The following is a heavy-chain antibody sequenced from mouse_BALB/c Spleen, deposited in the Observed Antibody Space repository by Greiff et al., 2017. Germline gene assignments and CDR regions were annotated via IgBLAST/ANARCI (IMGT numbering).Heavy chain of an antibody. D-gene: IGHD2-2*01. CDR2: ISNGGGST. V-gene: IGHV5-12-2*01. J-gene: IGHJ2*01. Sequence: EVMLVESGGGLVQPGGSLKLSCAASGFTFSSYTMSWVRQTPEKRLEWVAYISNGGGSTYYPDTVKGRFTISRDNAKNTLYLQMSSLKSEDTAMYYCARLNGYDPFDYWGQGTTLTVSS. CDR1: GFTFSSYT. CDR3: ARLNGYDPFDY.